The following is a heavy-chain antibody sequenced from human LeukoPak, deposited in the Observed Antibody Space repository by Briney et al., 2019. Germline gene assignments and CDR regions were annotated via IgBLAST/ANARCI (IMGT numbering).Heavy chain of an antibody. CDR2: INLDGSDK. V-gene: IGHV3-7*01. Sequence: PGGSLRLSCAASGFTFNNYWMTWVRQAPGKGLEWVGNINLDGSDKYYGDSVKGRFTISRDNSKNTLYLQMNSLRAEDTAVYYCAKDAYYYYMDVWGKGTTVTISS. J-gene: IGHJ6*03. CDR1: GFTFNNYW. CDR3: AKDAYYYYMDV.